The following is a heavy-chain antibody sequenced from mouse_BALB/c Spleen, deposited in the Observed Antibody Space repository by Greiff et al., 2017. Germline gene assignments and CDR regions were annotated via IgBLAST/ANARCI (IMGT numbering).Heavy chain of an antibody. D-gene: IGHD1-1*02. J-gene: IGHJ3*01. CDR2: IRSKSNNYAT. V-gene: IGHV10-1*02. Sequence: EVKLMESGGGLVQPKGSLKLSCAASGFTFNTYAMNWVRQAPGKGLEWVARIRSKSNNYATYYADSVKDRFTISSDDSQSMLYLQMNNLKTEDSAVYYCVRPAGTRVAYWGQGTLVTVSA. CDR1: GFTFNTYA. CDR3: VRPAGTRVAY.